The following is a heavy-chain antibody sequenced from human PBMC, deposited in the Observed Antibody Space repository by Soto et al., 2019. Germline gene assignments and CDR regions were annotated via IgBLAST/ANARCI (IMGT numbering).Heavy chain of an antibody. Sequence: GWSLRLSCVSSVFTFINYAMNWVRQAPGKGLEWVSVISVSGGNTYYADSVKGRFTISRDNAKNSLYLQMNSLRAEDTAVYYCARDLRYSSSSMDRYYYYGMDVWGQGTTVTVSS. J-gene: IGHJ6*02. CDR1: VFTFINYA. V-gene: IGHV3-21*01. D-gene: IGHD6-6*01. CDR2: ISVSGGNT. CDR3: ARDLRYSSSSMDRYYYYGMDV.